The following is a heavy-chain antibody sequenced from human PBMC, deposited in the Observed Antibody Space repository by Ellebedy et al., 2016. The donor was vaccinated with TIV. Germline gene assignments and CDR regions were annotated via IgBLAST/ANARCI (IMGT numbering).Heavy chain of an antibody. CDR3: ATEGGFCSGGGCRWFDH. D-gene: IGHD2-15*01. J-gene: IGHJ5*02. CDR2: INSDGSRS. Sequence: GESLKISCAASGFTFSSNWMHWVRQAPGKGLVWVSRINSDGSRSTYADSVKGRFTISRDNAKNSLYLQMNSLRPEDTAVYYCATEGGFCSGGGCRWFDHWGQGTLVTVSS. V-gene: IGHV3-74*01. CDR1: GFTFSSNW.